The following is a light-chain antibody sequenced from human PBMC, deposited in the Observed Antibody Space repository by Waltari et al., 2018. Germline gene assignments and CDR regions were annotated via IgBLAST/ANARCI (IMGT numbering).Light chain of an antibody. CDR3: QSYGSSLSTPYV. V-gene: IGLV1-40*01. Sequence: QSVLTQPPSVSGAPGQSVTISCTGSSSNIGAGYDVHWYQQFPGTAPKLLIDGNSNRPSGVPARFSAAKSGASASLAISGVQAGDEADYYCQSYGSSLSTPYVFGTGTKVTVL. CDR2: GNS. CDR1: SSNIGAGYD. J-gene: IGLJ1*01.